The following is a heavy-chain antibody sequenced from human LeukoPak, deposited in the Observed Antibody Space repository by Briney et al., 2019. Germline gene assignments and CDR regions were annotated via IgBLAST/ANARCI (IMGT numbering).Heavy chain of an antibody. D-gene: IGHD3-10*01. J-gene: IGHJ4*02. CDR3: AIWFNGSGSYDY. Sequence: VASVKVSCKASGGTFSSYAISWVRQAPGQGLEWMGGIIPIFGTANYAQKFQGRVTITADESTSTAYMELSSPRSEDTAVYYCAIWFNGSGSYDYWGQGTLVTVSS. V-gene: IGHV1-69*13. CDR1: GGTFSSYA. CDR2: IIPIFGTA.